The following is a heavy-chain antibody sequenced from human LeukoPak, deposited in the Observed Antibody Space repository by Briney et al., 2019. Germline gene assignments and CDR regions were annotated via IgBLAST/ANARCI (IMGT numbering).Heavy chain of an antibody. Sequence: SETLSLTCTVSGGSMSSYYWSWIRQPPGKGLEWIGYIYYSGSTNYVPSLKSRVTMSVDTSNNQFSLKLSSVTAADTAVYYCARDLRSGFGFDPWGQGTLVTVSS. D-gene: IGHD2-15*01. CDR3: ARDLRSGFGFDP. CDR2: IYYSGST. CDR1: GGSMSSYY. J-gene: IGHJ5*02. V-gene: IGHV4-59*01.